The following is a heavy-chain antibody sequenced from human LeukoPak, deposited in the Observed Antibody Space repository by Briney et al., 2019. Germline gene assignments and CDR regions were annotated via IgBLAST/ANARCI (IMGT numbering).Heavy chain of an antibody. CDR2: ISGSGGST. Sequence: GGSLRLSCAASGFTFSSYGMSWVRQAPGKGLEWVSAISGSGGSTYYADSVKGRFTISRDNSKNTLYLQMNSLRAEDTALYYCAKDHSGYGSGSYLDYFDYWGQGTLVTVSS. J-gene: IGHJ4*02. CDR1: GFTFSSYG. D-gene: IGHD3-10*01. CDR3: AKDHSGYGSGSYLDYFDY. V-gene: IGHV3-23*01.